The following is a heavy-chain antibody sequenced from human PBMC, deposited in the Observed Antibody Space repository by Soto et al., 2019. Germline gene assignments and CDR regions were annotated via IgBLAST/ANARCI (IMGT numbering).Heavy chain of an antibody. CDR3: ARQGSIVVVVAASSDAFDI. Sequence: ASVKVSCKASGYTFTSYGISWVRQAPGQGPERKGWISAYNGNTNYSQKLKGRVTMTTDTSTSTAYMELRSLRSDDTAVYYCARQGSIVVVVAASSDAFDIWGQGTMVTV. CDR1: GYTFTSYG. CDR2: ISAYNGNT. D-gene: IGHD2-15*01. J-gene: IGHJ3*02. V-gene: IGHV1-18*01.